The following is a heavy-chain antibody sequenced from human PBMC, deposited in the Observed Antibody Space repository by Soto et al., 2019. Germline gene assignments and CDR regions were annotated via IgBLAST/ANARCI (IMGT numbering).Heavy chain of an antibody. CDR3: ARHQAGFFYGIDY. CDR1: GGSISTGGYY. CDR2: IDGSWYT. J-gene: IGHJ4*02. D-gene: IGHD3-3*01. Sequence: TSETLSLTCTVSGGSISTGGYYWSCIRQYPGKGLEWLGYIDGSWYTCYNPSLPSLLTLSMDTSKNQLSLKLSSATAADTAVYFCARHQAGFFYGIDYWGQGTLVTVSS. V-gene: IGHV4-31*01.